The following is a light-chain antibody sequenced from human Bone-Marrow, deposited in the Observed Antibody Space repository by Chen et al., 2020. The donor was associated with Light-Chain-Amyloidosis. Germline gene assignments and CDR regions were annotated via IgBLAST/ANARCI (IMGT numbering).Light chain of an antibody. V-gene: IGKV3-20*01. CDR2: GSS. CDR3: QQYGTSPLT. J-gene: IGKJ4*01. CDR1: QTISSNY. Sequence: EIVLTQSPGTLSLSPGEGANLTCRASQTISSNYLTWYQQKFGQAPRLLIYGSSSRATGIPDSFTGSGSGTDFTLTINRLVPEDFAMYYCQQYGTSPLTFGGGTKVEIK.